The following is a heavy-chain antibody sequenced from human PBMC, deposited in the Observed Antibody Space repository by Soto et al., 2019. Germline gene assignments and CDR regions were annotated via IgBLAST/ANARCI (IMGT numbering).Heavy chain of an antibody. Sequence: SETLSLPCTVSGGSIASIFYYGGWVRKSPGKGLEWIESIYYSGSTHYNPSLKSRVTVSVDTSKNQFSLKLTSVTAADTAVYFCVSHRNYIVVSGSFFGYWSQGTLVTVS. CDR1: GGSIASIFYY. CDR3: VSHRNYIVVSGSFFGY. V-gene: IGHV4-39*01. CDR2: IYYSGST. D-gene: IGHD6-19*01. J-gene: IGHJ4*02.